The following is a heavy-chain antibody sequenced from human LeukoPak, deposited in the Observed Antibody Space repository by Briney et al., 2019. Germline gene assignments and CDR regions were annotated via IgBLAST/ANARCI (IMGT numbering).Heavy chain of an antibody. Sequence: SETLSLTCTVSGGSISRYYWSWIRQPAGKGLEWIGRIYTSGSTNYNPSLKSRVSMSVDMSKNQFSLKLSSVTAEDTAIYYCARDSDSYGPDFDYWGQGTLVTVSS. J-gene: IGHJ4*02. CDR1: GGSISRYY. CDR2: IYTSGST. V-gene: IGHV4-4*07. D-gene: IGHD5-18*01. CDR3: ARDSDSYGPDFDY.